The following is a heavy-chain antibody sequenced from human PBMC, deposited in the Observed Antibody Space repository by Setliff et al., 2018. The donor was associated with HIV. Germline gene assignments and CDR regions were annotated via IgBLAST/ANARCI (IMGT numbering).Heavy chain of an antibody. CDR1: GGSFSNYY. Sequence: PSETLSLTCAVYGGSFSNYYWSWIRQSPGKGLEWIGEINHSGSTNYNPSLKSRVTISVDTSKNQISLRLNSLTAADTAVYYCARGTTLNVVPDAFDIWGQGTMVTVSS. D-gene: IGHD4-17*01. V-gene: IGHV4-34*01. J-gene: IGHJ3*02. CDR2: INHSGST. CDR3: ARGTTLNVVPDAFDI.